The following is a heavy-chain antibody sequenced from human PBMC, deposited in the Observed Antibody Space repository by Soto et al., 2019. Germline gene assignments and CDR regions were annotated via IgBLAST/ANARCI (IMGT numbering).Heavy chain of an antibody. V-gene: IGHV4-31*03. CDR1: GGSISSGGYY. J-gene: IGHJ4*02. D-gene: IGHD6-13*01. CDR3: ARDGSSGVDYFDY. Sequence: ASETLSLTCTVSGGSISSGGYYWSWIRQHPGKGLEWIGYIYYSGSTYYNPSLKSRVTISVDTSKNQFSLKLSSVTAADTAVYYCARDGSSGVDYFDYWGQGTLVTAPQ. CDR2: IYYSGST.